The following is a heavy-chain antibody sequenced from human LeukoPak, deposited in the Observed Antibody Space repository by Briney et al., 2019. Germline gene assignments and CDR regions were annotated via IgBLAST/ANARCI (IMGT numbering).Heavy chain of an antibody. CDR2: IIPIFGTA. V-gene: IGHV1-69*05. Sequence: ASVKVSCKASGGTFSSYAISWVRQAPGQGLEWMGGIIPIFGTANYAQKLQGRVTMTTDTSTSTAYMELRSLRSDDTAVYYCARDLGWELPSLFDYWGQGTLVTVSS. J-gene: IGHJ4*02. CDR3: ARDLGWELPSLFDY. CDR1: GGTFSSYA. D-gene: IGHD1-26*01.